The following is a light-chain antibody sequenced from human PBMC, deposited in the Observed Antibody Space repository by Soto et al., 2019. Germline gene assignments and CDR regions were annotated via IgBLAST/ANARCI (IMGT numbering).Light chain of an antibody. J-gene: IGKJ1*01. Sequence: DIQMTQSPSSLPASVGDRVTITCRTSQGISSYLAWYQQKPGKVPKLLIYAASTLQSGVPSRFSGSGSGTDFTLTISSLQPEDVATYYCQKYNSAPRTFGQGTKVEIK. CDR1: QGISSY. CDR2: AAS. V-gene: IGKV1-27*01. CDR3: QKYNSAPRT.